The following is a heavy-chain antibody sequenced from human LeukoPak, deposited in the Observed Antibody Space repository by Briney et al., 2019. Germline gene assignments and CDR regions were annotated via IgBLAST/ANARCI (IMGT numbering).Heavy chain of an antibody. CDR2: IKQDGSEK. CDR1: GFTFSSYW. CDR3: ARSSVVTAYSPYYFDY. V-gene: IGHV3-7*01. Sequence: PGGSLRLSCAASGFTFSSYWMSWVRQAPGKGLEWVANIKQDGSEKYYVDSVKGRFTISRDNAKNSLYLQMNSLRAEDTAVYYCARSSVVTAYSPYYFDYWGQGTLVTVSS. J-gene: IGHJ4*02. D-gene: IGHD2-21*02.